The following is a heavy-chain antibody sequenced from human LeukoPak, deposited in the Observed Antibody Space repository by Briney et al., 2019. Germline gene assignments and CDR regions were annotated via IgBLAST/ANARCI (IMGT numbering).Heavy chain of an antibody. Sequence: GGTLRLSCAASGFTFSSYGMHWVRPAPGKGLEWGAFIRYEGSNKNSADSVKGRFTFSRDKAKNSLYLQMSSLRAEDTAVYYCARMIVGVREDAFDMWGQGTMVTVSS. J-gene: IGHJ3*02. V-gene: IGHV3-30*02. D-gene: IGHD3-22*01. CDR3: ARMIVGVREDAFDM. CDR2: IRYEGSNK. CDR1: GFTFSSYG.